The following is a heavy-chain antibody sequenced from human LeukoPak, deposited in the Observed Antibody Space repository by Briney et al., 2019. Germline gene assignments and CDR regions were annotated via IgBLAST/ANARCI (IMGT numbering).Heavy chain of an antibody. CDR3: ARSSATWRYYFDY. CDR2: INHSGST. Sequence: SETLSLTCAVYGGSFSGYYWSWICQPPGKGLEWIGEINHSGSTNYNPSLKSRVTISVDRSKNQFSLKLSSVTAADTAVYYCARSSATWRYYFDYWGQGTLVTVSS. D-gene: IGHD2-2*01. J-gene: IGHJ4*02. V-gene: IGHV4-34*01. CDR1: GGSFSGYY.